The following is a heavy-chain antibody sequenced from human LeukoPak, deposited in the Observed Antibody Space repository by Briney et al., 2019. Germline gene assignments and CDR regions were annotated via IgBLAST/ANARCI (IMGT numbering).Heavy chain of an antibody. V-gene: IGHV3-11*04. J-gene: IGHJ4*02. CDR2: ISTIGTTI. CDR1: GFTFSDYY. CDR3: ASGRYCSGGSCYMDY. Sequence: GGSLRLSCAASGFTFSDYYMSWIRQAPGKGLEWVSYISTIGTTIYYADSVKGRFTISRDNAKNSLYLQMNSLRAEDTAVYYCASGRYCSGGSCYMDYWGQGTLVTVSS. D-gene: IGHD2-15*01.